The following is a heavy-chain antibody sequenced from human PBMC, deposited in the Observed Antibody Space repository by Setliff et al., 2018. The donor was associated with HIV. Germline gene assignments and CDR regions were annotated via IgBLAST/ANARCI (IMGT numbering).Heavy chain of an antibody. J-gene: IGHJ6*03. CDR3: ARMRFCRGGSCLPGSLYYYYMDV. Sequence: ASVKVSCKASGYTFTNYGISWVRQAPGQGLEWIGWISAYNGNTNYAQKLQDRVTMTTDTTSTKAYMELRSLRSDDTAVYFCARMRFCRGGSCLPGSLYYYYMDVWGKGTTVTVSS. CDR2: ISAYNGNT. CDR1: GYTFTNYG. V-gene: IGHV1-18*01. D-gene: IGHD2-15*01.